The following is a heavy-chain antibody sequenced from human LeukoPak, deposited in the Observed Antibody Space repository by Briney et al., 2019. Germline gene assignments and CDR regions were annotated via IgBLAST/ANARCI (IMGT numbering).Heavy chain of an antibody. J-gene: IGHJ4*02. CDR2: ISYDGSNK. CDR3: ARDTILGVVTEGFDY. V-gene: IGHV3-30*01. CDR1: GFTFSSYA. D-gene: IGHD3-3*01. Sequence: GGSLRLSCAASGFTFSSYAMHWVRQAPGKGLEWVAVISYDGSNKYYADSVKGRFTISRDNSKNTLYLQMNSLGAEDTAVYYCARDTILGVVTEGFDYWGQGTLVTVSS.